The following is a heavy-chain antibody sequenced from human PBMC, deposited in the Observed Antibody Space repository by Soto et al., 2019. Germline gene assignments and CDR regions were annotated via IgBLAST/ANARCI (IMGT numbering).Heavy chain of an antibody. D-gene: IGHD1-7*01. Sequence: ASVKVSCKASGYTFTSYAMHWVRQAPGQRLEWRGWSNAGNGNTKYSQKFQGRVTITRDTSASTAYMELSSLRSEDTAVYYCARSTGTTSFGMDFWGQGTTVTVSS. CDR1: GYTFTSYA. V-gene: IGHV1-3*01. CDR2: SNAGNGNT. CDR3: ARSTGTTSFGMDF. J-gene: IGHJ6*02.